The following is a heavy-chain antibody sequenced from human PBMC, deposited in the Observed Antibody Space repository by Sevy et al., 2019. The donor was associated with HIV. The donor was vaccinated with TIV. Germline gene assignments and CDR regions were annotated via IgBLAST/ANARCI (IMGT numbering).Heavy chain of an antibody. D-gene: IGHD3-16*01. CDR3: ARQVVAFGNPAFEDY. Sequence: SETLSLTCGVSGYSIISGYYWGWIRQPPGKGLEWIGSIYHSGSTYYNPSLKSRVTISVDTSKNQFSLKLSSVTAADTAVYYCARQVVAFGNPAFEDYWGQGTLVTVSS. CDR2: IYHSGST. CDR1: GYSIISGYY. V-gene: IGHV4-38-2*01. J-gene: IGHJ4*02.